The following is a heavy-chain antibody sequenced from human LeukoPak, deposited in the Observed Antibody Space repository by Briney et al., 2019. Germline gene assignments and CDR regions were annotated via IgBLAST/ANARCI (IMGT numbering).Heavy chain of an antibody. CDR2: ISGSGGST. Sequence: PGGSLRLSCAASGFTFSSYAMSWVRQAPGKGLEWVSAISGSGGSTYYADSVKGRFTISRDNSKNTLYLQMNSLRAEDTAVYYCAKASNYYDSSGYYYATLDYWGQGTLVTVSS. V-gene: IGHV3-23*01. D-gene: IGHD3-22*01. CDR1: GFTFSSYA. J-gene: IGHJ4*02. CDR3: AKASNYYDSSGYYYATLDY.